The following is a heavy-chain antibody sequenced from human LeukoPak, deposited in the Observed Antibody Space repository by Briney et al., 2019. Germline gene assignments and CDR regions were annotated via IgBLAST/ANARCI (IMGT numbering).Heavy chain of an antibody. CDR2: MSFDGSHK. Sequence: GGALRLSSAASAFTFRSDAMYWVRQAPCKRLEWVAVMSFDGSHKYYADSVKGRFTISRDNSKNTLYLQMNSLRAEDTAVYYCARDQYSTMVRGVIPHDAFDIWGQGTMVTVSS. D-gene: IGHD3-10*01. CDR3: ARDQYSTMVRGVIPHDAFDI. CDR1: AFTFRSDA. V-gene: IGHV3-30*04. J-gene: IGHJ3*02.